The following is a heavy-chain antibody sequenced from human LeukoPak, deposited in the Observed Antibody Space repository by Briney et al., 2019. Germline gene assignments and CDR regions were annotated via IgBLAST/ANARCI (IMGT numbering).Heavy chain of an antibody. V-gene: IGHV4-4*07. J-gene: IGHJ3*02. CDR2: IYTSGST. CDR1: GASISSFY. Sequence: PSETLTLTCTVSGASISSFYWSWIRQPAGKGLEWIGRIYTSGSTNYNPSLKSRVTMSVDTSKNQFSLKLSSVTAADTAVYYCARVSVGYYDILTGYYIGQGDAFDIWGQGTMVTVSS. CDR3: ARVSVGYYDILTGYYIGQGDAFDI. D-gene: IGHD3-9*01.